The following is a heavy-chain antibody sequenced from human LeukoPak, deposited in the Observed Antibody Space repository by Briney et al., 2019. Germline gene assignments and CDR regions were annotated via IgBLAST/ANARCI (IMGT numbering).Heavy chain of an antibody. J-gene: IGHJ4*02. V-gene: IGHV1-69*04. CDR3: ASSYYYDSSGYYYYFDY. D-gene: IGHD3-22*01. CDR1: GGTFSSYA. CDR2: IISILGIA. Sequence: GSSVKVSCKASGGTFSSYAISWVRQAPGQGLEWMGRIISILGIANYAQKFQGRVTITADKSTSTAYMELSSLRSEDTAVYYCASSYYYDSSGYYYYFDYWGQGTLVTVSS.